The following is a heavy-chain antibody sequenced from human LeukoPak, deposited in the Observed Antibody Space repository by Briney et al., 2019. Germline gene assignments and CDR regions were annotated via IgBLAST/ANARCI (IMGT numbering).Heavy chain of an antibody. V-gene: IGHV1-2*02. D-gene: IGHD2-2*01. CDR2: INPNSGGT. J-gene: IGHJ6*02. Sequence: GASVKVSCKASGYTFTGYYMHWVRQAPGQGLEWMGWINPNSGGTNYAQKLQGRVTMTTDTSTSTAYMELRSLRSDDTAVYYCAREDCSSTSCRSHYYYGMDVWGQGTTVTVSS. CDR3: AREDCSSTSCRSHYYYGMDV. CDR1: GYTFTGYY.